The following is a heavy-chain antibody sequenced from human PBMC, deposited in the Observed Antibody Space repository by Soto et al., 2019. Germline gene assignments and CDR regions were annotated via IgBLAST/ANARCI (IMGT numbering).Heavy chain of an antibody. CDR1: GGSISSGGYY. J-gene: IGHJ3*02. CDR3: AGGGYSYDGDAFDI. CDR2: IYYSGST. D-gene: IGHD5-18*01. V-gene: IGHV4-31*03. Sequence: SETLSLTCTVSGGSISSGGYYWSWIRQHPGKGLEWIGYIYYSGSTYYNPSLKSRVTISVDTSKNQFSLKLSSVTAADTAVYYCAGGGYSYDGDAFDIWGQGTMVTVSS.